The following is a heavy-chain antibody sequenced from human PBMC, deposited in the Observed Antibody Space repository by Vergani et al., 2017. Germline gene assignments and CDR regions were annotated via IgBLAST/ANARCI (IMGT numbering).Heavy chain of an antibody. J-gene: IGHJ3*02. CDR1: GAPISYWC. D-gene: IGHD3-10*01. CDR3: ARGDYYGSGSYYSPVDAFDI. CDR2: LCPSGST. V-gene: IGHV4-4*07. Sequence: QVQMQESGPGLVKTSETLSLTCSASGAPISYWCWSWLRQPAGKGLEWIGRLCPSGSTNYKPSLKSRVTMSIDTSKNQFSLKLTSVTAADTAVYYCARGDYYGSGSYYSPVDAFDIWGQGTMVTVSS.